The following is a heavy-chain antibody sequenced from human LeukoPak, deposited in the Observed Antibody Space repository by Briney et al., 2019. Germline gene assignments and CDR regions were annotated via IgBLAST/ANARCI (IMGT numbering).Heavy chain of an antibody. J-gene: IGHJ3*02. D-gene: IGHD3-22*01. CDR1: GYTFTGYY. CDR2: INPNSGGT. V-gene: IGHV1-2*02. Sequence: ASVKVSCKASGYTFTGYYMHWVRQAPGQGLEWMGWINPNSGGTNYAQKFQGRVTMTRDTSISTAYMELSRLRSDDTAVYYCARGSDYDSSGYLYPWDAFDIWGQGTMVTVSS. CDR3: ARGSDYDSSGYLYPWDAFDI.